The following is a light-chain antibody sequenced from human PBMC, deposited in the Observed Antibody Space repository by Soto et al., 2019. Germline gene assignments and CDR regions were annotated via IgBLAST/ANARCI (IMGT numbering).Light chain of an antibody. CDR2: GNN. V-gene: IGLV1-40*01. J-gene: IGLJ2*01. CDR3: QSYDDTLSAYV. CDR1: SSNLGSGYD. Sequence: QPVLTQPASVSGAPGQRVTISCTGSSSNLGSGYDVNWYQHLPRAAPKLLIYGNNNRPSGVPDRFSGAKSGTSASLAITGLQAEDEADYYCQSYDDTLSAYVFGGGTKLTVL.